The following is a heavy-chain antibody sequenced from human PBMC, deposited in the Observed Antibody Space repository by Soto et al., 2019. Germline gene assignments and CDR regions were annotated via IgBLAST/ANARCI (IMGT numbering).Heavy chain of an antibody. J-gene: IGHJ4*02. CDR1: GFTFSSYG. V-gene: IGHV3-30*03. CDR3: ARDFGHGYYLDY. CDR2: ISYDGSNK. Sequence: PGGSLRLSCAASGFTFSSYGMHWVRQAPGKGLEWVAVISYDGSNKYYADSVKGRFTISRDNSKNTLYLQMNSLRDEDTAVYFCARDFGHGYYLDYWGRGTLVTV. D-gene: IGHD3-3*01.